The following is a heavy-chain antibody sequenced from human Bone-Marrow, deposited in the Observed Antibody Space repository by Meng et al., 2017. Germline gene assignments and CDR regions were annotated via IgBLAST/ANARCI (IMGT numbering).Heavy chain of an antibody. D-gene: IGHD6-13*01. V-gene: IGHV3-48*03. CDR3: ERDSRQQLVCYYYYGKDV. CDR2: ISSSGSTI. J-gene: IGHJ6*02. Sequence: GGSLRLSCAASGFTFSSYEMNWVRQAPGKGLEWVSYISSSGSTIYYADSVKGRFTISRDNAKNSLYLQMNSLRAEDTAVYYCERDSRQQLVCYYYYGKDVWGQGTMVTVSS. CDR1: GFTFSSYE.